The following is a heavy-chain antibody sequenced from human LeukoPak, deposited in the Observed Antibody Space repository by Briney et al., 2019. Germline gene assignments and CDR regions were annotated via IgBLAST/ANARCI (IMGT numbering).Heavy chain of an antibody. CDR2: ITASSGTI. Sequence: PGGSLRLSCAASGFSISRSSMNWVRQAPGKGLEGVSYITASSGTIYYGDSVKGRFAISRDNAKNSLYLQMNSLRVEDTAVYYCARDLGVPAADFYHSYMEIWGKGTTVTVSS. CDR3: ARDLGVPAADFYHSYMEI. V-gene: IGHV3-48*04. D-gene: IGHD2-2*01. CDR1: GFSISRSS. J-gene: IGHJ6*03.